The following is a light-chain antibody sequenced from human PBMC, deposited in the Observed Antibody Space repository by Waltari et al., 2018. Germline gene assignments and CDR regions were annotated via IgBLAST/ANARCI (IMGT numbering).Light chain of an antibody. CDR1: TRAVVTYSL. Sequence: QSALTQPASVSGSPGQSLTISCAGATRAVVTYSLVSWYQQHPGNPPKLMIHEGTQRPSGISNRFSGSNSDNTASLTISGLQFEDEAYYYCCSYAGSSPLFGGGTRVTVL. V-gene: IGLV2-23*01. J-gene: IGLJ3*02. CDR2: EGT. CDR3: CSYAGSSPL.